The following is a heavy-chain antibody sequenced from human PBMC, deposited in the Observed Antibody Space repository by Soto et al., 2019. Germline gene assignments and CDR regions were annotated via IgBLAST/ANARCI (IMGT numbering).Heavy chain of an antibody. V-gene: IGHV4-39*01. J-gene: IGHJ4*02. CDR2: IYYSGST. Sequence: SETLCLTCTVSGGSISSSSYYWGWIRQPPGKGLEWIGSIYYSGSTYYNPSLKSRVTISVDTSKNQFSLKLSSVTAADTAVYYCARVKLEEDYGADYWGQGTLVTVS. CDR1: GGSISSSSYY. CDR3: ARVKLEEDYGADY. D-gene: IGHD4-17*01.